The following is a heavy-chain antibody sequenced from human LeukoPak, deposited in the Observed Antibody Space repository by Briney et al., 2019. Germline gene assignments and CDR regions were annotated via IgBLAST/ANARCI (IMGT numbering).Heavy chain of an antibody. CDR2: ISAYNGNT. D-gene: IGHD3-9*01. CDR3: ARGTLRYFDWLLTGYFDY. Sequence: GASVKVSCKASGYTFTSYAMNWVRQSPGQGLEWMGWISAYNGNTNYAQKLQGRVTMTTDTSTSTAYMELRSLRSDDTAVYYCARGTLRYFDWLLTGYFDYWGQGTLVTVSS. J-gene: IGHJ4*02. V-gene: IGHV1-18*01. CDR1: GYTFTSYA.